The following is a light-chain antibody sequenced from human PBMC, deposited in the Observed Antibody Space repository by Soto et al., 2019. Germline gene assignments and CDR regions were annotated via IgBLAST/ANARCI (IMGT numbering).Light chain of an antibody. CDR2: GAS. CDR3: QQYNHWPPWT. J-gene: IGKJ1*01. Sequence: EIVLTHSPGTLSLSQGERATLSCRASQSVSSSYLAWYQQKPGQAPRLLIYGASSRATGVPTRFSGSGSGTEFTLTITSLQSEDFAIYYCQQYNHWPPWTFGQGTKVDI. CDR1: QSVSSSY. V-gene: IGKV3D-15*01.